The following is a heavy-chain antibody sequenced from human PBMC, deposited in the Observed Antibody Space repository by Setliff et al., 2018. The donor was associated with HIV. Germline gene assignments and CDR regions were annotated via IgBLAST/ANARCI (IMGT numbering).Heavy chain of an antibody. D-gene: IGHD3-22*01. V-gene: IGHV4-59*12. CDR2: IYYSGST. CDR1: GFTLSSYW. Sequence: PGGSLRLSCAASGFTLSSYWMNWVRQAPGKGLEWIGYIYYSGSTNYNPSLKSRVTISVDTSKDQFSLKLKSVTAADTAVYYCARAFDSSAPWIDLWAQGTLVTVSS. CDR3: ARAFDSSAPWIDL. J-gene: IGHJ5*02.